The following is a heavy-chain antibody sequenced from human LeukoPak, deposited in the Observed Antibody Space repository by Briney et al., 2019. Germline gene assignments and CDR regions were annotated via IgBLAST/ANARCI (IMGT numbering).Heavy chain of an antibody. CDR1: GFTFSSYA. V-gene: IGHV3-30*01. D-gene: IGHD2-2*02. J-gene: IGHJ4*02. CDR3: ARDGRRYCSSTSCYMGVDY. CDR2: ISYDGSNK. Sequence: GRSLRLSCAASGFTFSSYAMHWVRQAPGKGLEWVAVISYDGSNKYYADSVKGRFTISRENSKNTLYLQMNSLRAEDTAVYYCARDGRRYCSSTSCYMGVDYWGQGTLVTVSS.